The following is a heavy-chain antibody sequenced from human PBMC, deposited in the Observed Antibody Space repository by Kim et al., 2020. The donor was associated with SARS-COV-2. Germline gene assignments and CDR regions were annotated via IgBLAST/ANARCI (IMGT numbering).Heavy chain of an antibody. CDR2: INAGNGNT. V-gene: IGHV1-3*01. J-gene: IGHJ3*02. CDR3: ARESERIAVAGDDAFDI. CDR1: GYTFTSYA. D-gene: IGHD6-19*01. Sequence: ASVKVSCKASGYTFTSYAMHWVRQAPGQRLEWMGWINAGNGNTKYSQKFQGRVTITRDTSASTAYMELSSLRSEDTAVYYCARESERIAVAGDDAFDIWGQGTMVTVSS.